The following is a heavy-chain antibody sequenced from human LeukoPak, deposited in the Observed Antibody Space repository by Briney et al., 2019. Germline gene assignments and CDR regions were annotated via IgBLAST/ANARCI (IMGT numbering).Heavy chain of an antibody. D-gene: IGHD3-22*01. CDR3: ASKNYYDSLRFDP. J-gene: IGHJ5*02. V-gene: IGHV4-4*02. CDR2: IYHSGST. Sequence: PSGTLSLTCAVAGGSISSNNWWSWVRQPPEKGLEWIGEIYHSGSTNYNPSLKSRVTISVDKSKNQFSLKLSSVTAADTAVYYCASKNYYDSLRFDPWGQGTLVTVSS. CDR1: GGSISSNNW.